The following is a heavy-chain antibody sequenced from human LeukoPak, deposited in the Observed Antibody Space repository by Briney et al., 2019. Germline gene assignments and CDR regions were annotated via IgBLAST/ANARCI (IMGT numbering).Heavy chain of an antibody. CDR3: AKVAGATTELDYFDY. D-gene: IGHD1-26*01. J-gene: IGHJ4*02. Sequence: GGSLRLSCAASGFTFDDYAMHWVRQAPGKGLEWVSGISWNSGSIGYADSVKGRFTISRDNAKNSLYLQMNSLRAEDTALYYCAKVAGATTELDYFDYWGQGTLVTVSS. CDR2: ISWNSGSI. CDR1: GFTFDDYA. V-gene: IGHV3-9*01.